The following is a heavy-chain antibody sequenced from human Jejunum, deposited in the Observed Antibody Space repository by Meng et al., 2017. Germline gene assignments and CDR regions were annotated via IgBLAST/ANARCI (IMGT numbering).Heavy chain of an antibody. CDR3: ARDFEALNGV. D-gene: IGHD2-8*01. V-gene: IGHV4-4*02. Sequence: LRGSGPLPSSPWRLLFLPFAVSGDSISSSYCWSWVRQSPGKGLEWIGEIYHSGTTNYNPSLKSRVTLSVDKSKNQFSLNLSSVTAADTAVYFCARDFEALNGVWGQGTLVTVSS. CDR2: IYHSGTT. CDR1: GDSISSSYC. J-gene: IGHJ1*01.